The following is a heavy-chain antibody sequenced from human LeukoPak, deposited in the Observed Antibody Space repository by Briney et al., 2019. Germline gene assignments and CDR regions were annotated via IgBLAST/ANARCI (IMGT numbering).Heavy chain of an antibody. J-gene: IGHJ4*02. Sequence: SETLSLTCTVSGGSISSSSCYWGWIRQPPGKGLEWIGSIYYSGSTYYNPSLKSRVTISVDTSKNQFSLKLSSVTAADTAVYYCARLTSGARYFDYWGQGTLVTVSS. CDR1: GGSISSSSCY. D-gene: IGHD6-19*01. V-gene: IGHV4-39*01. CDR2: IYYSGST. CDR3: ARLTSGARYFDY.